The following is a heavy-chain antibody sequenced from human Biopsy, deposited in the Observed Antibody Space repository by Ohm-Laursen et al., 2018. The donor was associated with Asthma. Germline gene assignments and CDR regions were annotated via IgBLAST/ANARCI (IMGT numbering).Heavy chain of an antibody. D-gene: IGHD6-13*01. CDR2: VSWNSGSI. J-gene: IGHJ4*02. CDR3: VKDIRLQLWGFDS. CDR1: GFTFVDYA. V-gene: IGHV3-9*01. Sequence: SLRLSCSASGFTFVDYAMHWVRQAPGKGLEWVSGVSWNSGSIDYADSVKGRFTISRDNAKNSLYLQMNSLRGADTALYYCVKDIRLQLWGFDSWGQGTLVTVSS.